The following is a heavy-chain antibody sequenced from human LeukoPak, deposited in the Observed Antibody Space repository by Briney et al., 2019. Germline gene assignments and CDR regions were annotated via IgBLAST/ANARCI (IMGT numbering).Heavy chain of an antibody. D-gene: IGHD3-10*01. CDR1: GYSISSGYY. CDR2: IYHSGST. CDR3: ARRYGSYSQNLFDY. J-gene: IGHJ4*02. Sequence: PSETLSLTCAVSGYSISSGYYWGWIRQPPGKGLEWIGRIYHSGSTYYNPSLKSRVTISVDTSKNQFSLKLSSVTAADTAVYYCARRYGSYSQNLFDYWGQGTLVTVSS. V-gene: IGHV4-38-2*01.